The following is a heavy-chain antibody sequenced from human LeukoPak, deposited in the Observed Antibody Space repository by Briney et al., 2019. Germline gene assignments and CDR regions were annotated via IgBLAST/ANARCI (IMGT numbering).Heavy chain of an antibody. V-gene: IGHV3-74*01. CDR2: INSDGSST. CDR3: ARVVVDGYNCCIGY. CDR1: GFTFSSYW. Sequence: GGSLRLSCAASGFTFSSYWMYWVRQAPGKGLVWVSRINSDGSSTSYADSVKGRFTISRDNAKNTLYLQLNSLRAEDTAVYYRARVVVDGYNCCIGYWGQGTLVTVSS. J-gene: IGHJ4*02. D-gene: IGHD5-24*01.